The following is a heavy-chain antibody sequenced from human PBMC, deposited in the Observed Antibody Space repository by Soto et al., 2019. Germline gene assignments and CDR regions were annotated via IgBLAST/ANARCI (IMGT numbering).Heavy chain of an antibody. CDR3: VRDLLGSGGHFDY. J-gene: IGHJ4*02. D-gene: IGHD7-27*01. V-gene: IGHV3-33*01. CDR1: GFIFSSFG. Sequence: GGSLRLSCAASGFIFSSFGMHWVRQAPGKGLEWVAHIWYDGSNTYYADSVKGRFTISRDNSRNTLYLQMYSLRAEDTAVYHCVRDLLGSGGHFDYWGQGTPVTVSS. CDR2: IWYDGSNT.